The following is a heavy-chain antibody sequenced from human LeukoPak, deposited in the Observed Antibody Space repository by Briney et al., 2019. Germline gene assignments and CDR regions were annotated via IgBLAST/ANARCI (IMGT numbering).Heavy chain of an antibody. CDR1: GGSIRSSYYY. V-gene: IGHV4-39*07. D-gene: IGHD6-19*01. Sequence: SETLSLTCTVSGGSIRSSYYYWGWIRQPPGKGLEWIGSIYDSGSTYYNPSLKSRVTISVDTSKNQFSLKLSSVTAADTAVYYCARVRSSGWYFSFYGMDVWGQGTTVTVSS. J-gene: IGHJ6*02. CDR3: ARVRSSGWYFSFYGMDV. CDR2: IYDSGST.